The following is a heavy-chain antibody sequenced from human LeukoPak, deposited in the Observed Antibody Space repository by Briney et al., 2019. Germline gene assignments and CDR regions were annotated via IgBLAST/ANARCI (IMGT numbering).Heavy chain of an antibody. CDR1: GGSISSYY. V-gene: IGHV4-59*01. CDR2: IYYSGST. CDR3: ARADDYGDSGNWFDP. Sequence: SETLSLTCTVPGGSISSYYWSWIRQPPGKGLEWIGYIYYSGSTNYNPSLKSRVTISVDTSKNQFSLKLSSVTAADTAVYYCARADDYGDSGNWFDPWGQGTLVTVSS. J-gene: IGHJ5*02. D-gene: IGHD4-17*01.